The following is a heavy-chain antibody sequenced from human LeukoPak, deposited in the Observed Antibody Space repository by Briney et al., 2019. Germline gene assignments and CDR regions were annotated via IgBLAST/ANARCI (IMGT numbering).Heavy chain of an antibody. J-gene: IGHJ4*02. V-gene: IGHV3-53*05. CDR2: LHTGAGT. CDR3: AKGTAVDRQYFEN. CDR1: GFTVSGNY. Sequence: SGGSLRLSCAASGFTVSGNYMSWVRQAPGRGLEWVSVLHTGAGTYYADSVKGRFTISRDNSMNTLYLQMNSLRAEDTAVYYCAKGTAVDRQYFENWGQGTLVTVSS. D-gene: IGHD1-1*01.